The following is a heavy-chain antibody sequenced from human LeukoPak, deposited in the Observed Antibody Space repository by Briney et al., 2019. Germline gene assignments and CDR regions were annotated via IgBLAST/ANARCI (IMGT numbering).Heavy chain of an antibody. CDR2: IRYDGSNK. V-gene: IGHV3-30*02. CDR3: AKNIDYQFDY. D-gene: IGHD2/OR15-2a*01. J-gene: IGHJ4*02. Sequence: GGSLRLSCAASGFTFRSYGMHWVRQAPGKGLEWVAFIRYDGSNKYYADSVKGRFTISRDNSKNTLYLQMNSLRAEDTAVYYCAKNIDYQFDYWGQGTLVTVSS. CDR1: GFTFRSYG.